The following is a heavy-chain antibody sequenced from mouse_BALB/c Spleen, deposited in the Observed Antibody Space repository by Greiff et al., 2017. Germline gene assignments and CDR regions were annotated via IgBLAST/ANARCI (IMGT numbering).Heavy chain of an antibody. J-gene: IGHJ4*01. Sequence: EVQRVESGAELVKPGASVKLSCTASGFNIKDTYMHWVKQRPEQGLEWIGRIDPANGNTKYDSKFQGKATITADTSSNTAYLQLSSLTSEDTAVYYCARVPTFYAMDYWGQGTSVTVSS. CDR2: IDPANGNT. CDR3: ARVPTFYAMDY. CDR1: GFNIKDTY. V-gene: IGHV14-3*02.